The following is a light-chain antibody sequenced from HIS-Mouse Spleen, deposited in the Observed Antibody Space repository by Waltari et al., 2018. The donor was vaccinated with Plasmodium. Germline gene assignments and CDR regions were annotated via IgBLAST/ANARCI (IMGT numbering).Light chain of an antibody. J-gene: IGLJ2*01. CDR3: QARDSSSTVV. CDR1: KLGYKY. CDR2: QDS. Sequence: SYELTQPPSVSVSPGQTASITCSGDKLGYKYACWYQQKPGQSPVLVIYQDSKRPSGIPERFSGSNSGNTATLTISGTQAMDEADYYCQARDSSSTVVFGGGTKLTVL. V-gene: IGLV3-1*01.